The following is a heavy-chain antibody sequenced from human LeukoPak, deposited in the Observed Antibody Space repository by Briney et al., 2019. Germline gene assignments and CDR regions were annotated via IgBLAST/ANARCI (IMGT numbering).Heavy chain of an antibody. CDR3: ARGRNYDYVWGSYRPSYYFDY. D-gene: IGHD3-16*02. Sequence: SETLSLTCTVSGGSISSYYWSWIRQPPGKGLEWIGYIYYSGSTYYNPSLKSRVTISVDTSKNQFSLKLSSVTAADTAVYYCARGRNYDYVWGSYRPSYYFDYWGQGTLVTVSS. CDR1: GGSISSYY. CDR2: IYYSGST. V-gene: IGHV4-59*08. J-gene: IGHJ4*02.